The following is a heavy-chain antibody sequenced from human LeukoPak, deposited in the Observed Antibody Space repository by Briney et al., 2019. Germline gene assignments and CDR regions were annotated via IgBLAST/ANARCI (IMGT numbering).Heavy chain of an antibody. CDR1: GYTFTGYY. V-gene: IGHV1-46*01. CDR3: ARTNGTTGYEYYYYMDV. D-gene: IGHD1-1*01. CDR2: INPSGGST. Sequence: ASVKVSCKASGYTFTGYYIHWVRQAPGQGLEWMGIINPSGGSTSYAQKFQGRVTMTRDMSTSTVYMELSSLRSEDTAVYYCARTNGTTGYEYYYYMDVWGKGTTVTVSS. J-gene: IGHJ6*03.